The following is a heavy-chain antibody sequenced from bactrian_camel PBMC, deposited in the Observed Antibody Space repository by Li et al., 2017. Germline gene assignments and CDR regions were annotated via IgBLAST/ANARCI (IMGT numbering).Heavy chain of an antibody. D-gene: IGHD1*01. CDR3: ATGALWQTQGTSI. CDR1: GFTFRTYD. V-gene: IGHV3S40*01. Sequence: VQLVESGGGLVQPGGSLRLSCAASGFTFRTYDMSWVRQAPGKGLEWVAVITRGSAALYADSVKGRFTISRGTAKNTVYLQMNNLKSEDTALYYCATGALWQTQGTSIWGQGTQVTVS. CDR2: ITRGSAAL. J-gene: IGHJ4*01.